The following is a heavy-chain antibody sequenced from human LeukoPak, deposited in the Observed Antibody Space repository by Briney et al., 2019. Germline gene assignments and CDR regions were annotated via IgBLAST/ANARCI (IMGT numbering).Heavy chain of an antibody. D-gene: IGHD6-19*01. CDR1: GYCISSAYY. V-gene: IGHV4-38-2*02. CDR3: ARSTYSSGPVDY. Sequence: SETLSLTCTVSGYCISSAYYWGWIRQPPGKGLEWIGTIYHSGSTYYNPSLKSRVTISVDTSKNQFSLKLSSVTAADTAVYYCARSTYSSGPVDYWGQGTLVTVSS. CDR2: IYHSGST. J-gene: IGHJ4*02.